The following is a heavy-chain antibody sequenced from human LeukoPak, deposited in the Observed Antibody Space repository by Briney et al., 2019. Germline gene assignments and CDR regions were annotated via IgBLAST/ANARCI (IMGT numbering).Heavy chain of an antibody. J-gene: IGHJ4*02. V-gene: IGHV5-51*01. CDR2: IYPGDSDT. Sequence: GESLKISCKGSGYSYTSCWIGWVRQMPGKGLEWMGIIYPGDSDTRYSPSLQGQVTISADKSISTAYLQWSSLTASDTAMYYCARQEESHFDYWGQGTLVTVSS. CDR1: GYSYTSCW. CDR3: ARQEESHFDY.